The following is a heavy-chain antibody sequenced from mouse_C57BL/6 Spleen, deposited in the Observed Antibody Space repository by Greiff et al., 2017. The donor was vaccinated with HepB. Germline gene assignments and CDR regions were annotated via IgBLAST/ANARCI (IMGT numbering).Heavy chain of an antibody. Sequence: DVKLQESGPELVKPGDSVKISCKASGYSFTGYFMNWVMQSHGKSLEWIGRINPYNGDTFYNQKFKGKATLTVDKSSSTAHMELRSLTSEDSAVYYCARGWLLRPMDYWGQGTSVTVSS. CDR3: ARGWLLRPMDY. D-gene: IGHD2-3*01. CDR1: GYSFTGYF. V-gene: IGHV1-20*01. CDR2: INPYNGDT. J-gene: IGHJ4*01.